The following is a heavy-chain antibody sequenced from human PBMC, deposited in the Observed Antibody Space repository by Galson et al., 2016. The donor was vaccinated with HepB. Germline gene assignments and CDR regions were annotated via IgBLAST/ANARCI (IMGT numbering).Heavy chain of an antibody. V-gene: IGHV4-34*01. CDR2: TNHSGST. CDR3: ARGRRRTYYDSSGWSD. D-gene: IGHD3-22*01. Sequence: SETLSLTCAVYGGSFSGYYWSWIRQPPGKGLEWIGETNHSGSTNYNPSLKSRVTISVDTSKNQFSLKLSSVTAADTAVYYCARGRRRTYYDSSGWSDWGQGTLVTVSS. CDR1: GGSFSGYY. J-gene: IGHJ4*02.